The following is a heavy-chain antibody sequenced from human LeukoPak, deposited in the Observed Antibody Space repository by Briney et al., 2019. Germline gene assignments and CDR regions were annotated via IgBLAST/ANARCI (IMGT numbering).Heavy chain of an antibody. V-gene: IGHV3-48*01. CDR2: ISSSSSTI. CDR3: VSEYSGYDLADY. J-gene: IGHJ4*02. D-gene: IGHD5-12*01. Sequence: PGGSPRLSCAASGFTFSSYSTNSVRQAPGEGLEWVSYISSSSSTIYYADSVKGRFTISGDNAKNSLYLQMNSLRAEDTAVYYCVSEYSGYDLADYWGQGTLVTVSS. CDR1: GFTFSSYS.